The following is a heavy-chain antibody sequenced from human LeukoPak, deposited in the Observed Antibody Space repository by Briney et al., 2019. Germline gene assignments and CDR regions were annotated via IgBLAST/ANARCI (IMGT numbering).Heavy chain of an antibody. CDR1: GGSISRYY. J-gene: IGHJ5*02. CDR2: IYTSGTI. CDR3: ARDSGATGEVKFDP. Sequence: SETLSLTCTVSGGSISRYYWSWIRQPAGTALGWIGRIYTSGTITYNPSLKSRVTMSVDTSKNQFSLKLSSVTAADTAVYYCARDSGATGEVKFDPWGQGTLVTVSS. D-gene: IGHD3-16*01. V-gene: IGHV4-4*07.